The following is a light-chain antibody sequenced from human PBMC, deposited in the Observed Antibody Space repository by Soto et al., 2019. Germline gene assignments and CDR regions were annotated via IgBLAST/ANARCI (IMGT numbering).Light chain of an antibody. CDR2: EVS. CDR1: RSDVGAYNY. J-gene: IGLJ3*02. CDR3: SSYTDSSTLV. Sequence: QSALTQPASVSGSPGQSVTISCTGTRSDVGAYNYVSWYQQQPDKAPKLLIYEVSNRPSGVSNRFSGSKSDNTASLTISRLQAEDEADYYCSSYTDSSTLVFGGGTKLTVL. V-gene: IGLV2-14*01.